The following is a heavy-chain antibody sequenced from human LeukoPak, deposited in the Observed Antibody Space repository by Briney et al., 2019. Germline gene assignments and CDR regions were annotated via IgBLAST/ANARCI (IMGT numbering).Heavy chain of an antibody. V-gene: IGHV3-30-3*01. D-gene: IGHD2-2*01. CDR3: ARGELGYCSSTSCSDASDI. CDR2: ISYDGSNK. CDR1: GFTFSSYA. Sequence: GGSLRLSCAASGFTFSSYAMHWVRQAPGKGLEWVAVISYDGSNKYYADSVKGRFTISRDNSKNTLYLQMNSLRAEDTAVYYCARGELGYCSSTSCSDASDIWGQGTMVTVSS. J-gene: IGHJ3*02.